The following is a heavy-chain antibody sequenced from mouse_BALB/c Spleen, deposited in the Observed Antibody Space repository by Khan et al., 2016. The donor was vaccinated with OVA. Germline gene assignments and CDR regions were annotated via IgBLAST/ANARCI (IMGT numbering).Heavy chain of an antibody. CDR3: ARGYDGYPFAY. CDR1: GYAFTNYL. CDR2: INPGSGGT. Sequence: VQLQESGAELVRPGTSVKVSCKASGYAFTNYLIEWVKQRPGQGLEWIGVINPGSGGTIYNEKFRDKAILTADKSSSTAYMQLSSLTSDDSAVYFCARGYDGYPFAYWGQGTLVIVSA. V-gene: IGHV1-54*01. D-gene: IGHD2-3*01. J-gene: IGHJ3*01.